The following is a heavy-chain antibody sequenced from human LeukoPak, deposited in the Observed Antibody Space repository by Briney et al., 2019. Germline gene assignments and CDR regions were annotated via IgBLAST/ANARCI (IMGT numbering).Heavy chain of an antibody. CDR1: GGSISSYY. Sequence: SETLSLTCTVSGGSISSYYWSWIRQPPGKGLEWIGYIYYSGSTNYNPSLKSRVTISVDTSKNQFSLKLSSVTAADTAVYYCARVDNWNDFDYWGQGTLVTVSS. CDR3: ARVDNWNDFDY. CDR2: IYYSGST. V-gene: IGHV4-59*01. D-gene: IGHD1-20*01. J-gene: IGHJ4*02.